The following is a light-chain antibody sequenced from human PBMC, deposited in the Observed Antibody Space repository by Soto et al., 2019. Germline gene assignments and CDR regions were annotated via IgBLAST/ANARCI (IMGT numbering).Light chain of an antibody. CDR2: AAS. CDR1: QVITND. J-gene: IGKJ1*01. CDR3: LQLNTYPWT. V-gene: IGKV1-17*01. Sequence: IQMTQSPSSRSASVGDRLSITCRASQVITNDLGWYQQKPGKAPKRLIYAASTLQSGVPSRFSGSGSGTEFTLTISSLQPEDVATYYCLQLNTYPWTFGQGTKVDIK.